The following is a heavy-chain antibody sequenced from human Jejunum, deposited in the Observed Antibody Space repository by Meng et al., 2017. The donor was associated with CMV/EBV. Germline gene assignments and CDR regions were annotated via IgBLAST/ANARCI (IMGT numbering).Heavy chain of an antibody. D-gene: IGHD4-17*01. V-gene: IGHV4-61*01. CDR2: IYYSGST. CDR1: GSFSSGYYY. Sequence: GSFSSGYYYWSWIRQPPGKELELIGYIYYSGSTNYNPSLKSRVTISVDTSKNQFSLKLSSVTATDTAVYYCASLPTTVFTDDAFDIWGRGTMVTVSS. J-gene: IGHJ3*02. CDR3: ASLPTTVFTDDAFDI.